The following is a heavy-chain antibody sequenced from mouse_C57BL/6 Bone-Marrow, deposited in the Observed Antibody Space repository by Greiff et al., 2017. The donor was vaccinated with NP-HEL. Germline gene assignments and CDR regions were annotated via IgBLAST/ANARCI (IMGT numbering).Heavy chain of an antibody. J-gene: IGHJ2*01. CDR2: IYPGSGST. Sequence: QVQLQQPGAELVKPGASVKMSCKASGYTFTSYWITWVKQRPGQGLEWIGDIYPGSGSTNYNEKFKSKATLTVDTSSSTAYMHLSSLTSEDSAVYDCARAPITTVVATPFDYWGEGTTLTVSA. CDR3: ARAPITTVVATPFDY. D-gene: IGHD1-1*01. V-gene: IGHV1-55*01. CDR1: GYTFTSYW.